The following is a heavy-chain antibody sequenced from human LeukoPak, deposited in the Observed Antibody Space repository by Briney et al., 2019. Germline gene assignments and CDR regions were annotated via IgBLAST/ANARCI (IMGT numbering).Heavy chain of an antibody. CDR3: ARDYYGSGSYVWFDP. D-gene: IGHD3-10*01. J-gene: IGHJ5*02. CDR2: ISAYNGNT. CDR1: GYTFTSYG. V-gene: IGHV1-18*01. Sequence: ASVKVSCKASGYTFTSYGISWVRQAPGQGREGMGGISAYNGNTNYAQKLQGRVTMTTDTSTSTAYMELRGLRSDDTAVYYCARDYYGSGSYVWFDPWGQGTLVTVSS.